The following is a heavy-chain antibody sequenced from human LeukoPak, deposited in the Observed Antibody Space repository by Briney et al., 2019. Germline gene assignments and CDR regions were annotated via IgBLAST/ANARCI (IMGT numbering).Heavy chain of an antibody. CDR3: ARDLGYSIPFDY. V-gene: IGHV4-34*01. J-gene: IGHJ4*02. CDR1: GGSFSGYY. Sequence: SETLSLTCAVYGGSFSGYYWSWIRQPPGKGLEWIGEINHSGSTNYNPSLKSRVTISVDTSKNLFSLKLSSVTAADTAVYYCARDLGYSIPFDYWGQGTLVTVSS. D-gene: IGHD2-15*01. CDR2: INHSGST.